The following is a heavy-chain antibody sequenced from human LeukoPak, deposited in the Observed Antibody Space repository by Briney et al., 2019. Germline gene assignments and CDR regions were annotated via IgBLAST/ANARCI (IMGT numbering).Heavy chain of an antibody. D-gene: IGHD1-26*01. Sequence: GGSLRLSCAASGFTFSSYGMSWVRQAPGKGLEWVSAISGSGGSTYYADSVKGRFTISRDNSKNTLYLQMNSLRAEDTAVYYCAKDVVGATDGGDYWGQGTLVTVSS. J-gene: IGHJ4*02. CDR3: AKDVVGATDGGDY. CDR1: GFTFSSYG. V-gene: IGHV3-23*01. CDR2: ISGSGGST.